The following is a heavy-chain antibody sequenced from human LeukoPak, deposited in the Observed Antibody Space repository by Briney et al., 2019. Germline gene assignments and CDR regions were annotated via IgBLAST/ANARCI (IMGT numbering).Heavy chain of an antibody. CDR3: ASTSYYYDSSGYYVY. CDR1: GGPISSSSYY. Sequence: PSETLSLTCTVSGGPISSSSYYWGWIRQPPGKGLEWIGSIYYSGSTYYNPSLKSRVTISVDTSKNQFSLKLSSVTAADTAVYYCASTSYYYDSSGYYVYWGQGTLVTVSS. CDR2: IYYSGST. J-gene: IGHJ4*02. D-gene: IGHD3-22*01. V-gene: IGHV4-39*01.